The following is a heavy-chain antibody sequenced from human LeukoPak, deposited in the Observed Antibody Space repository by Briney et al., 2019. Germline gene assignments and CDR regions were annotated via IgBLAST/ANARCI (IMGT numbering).Heavy chain of an antibody. Sequence: SETLSLTCAVYGGSFSGYYWSWIRQPPGKGLEWIGEINHSGSTNYNPSLKSRVTISVDTSKNQFSLKLSSVTAADTAVYYCARQGGYYGSGSYYNGDAFDIWGQGTMVTVSS. CDR2: INHSGST. J-gene: IGHJ3*02. V-gene: IGHV4-34*01. CDR1: GGSFSGYY. D-gene: IGHD3-10*01. CDR3: ARQGGYYGSGSYYNGDAFDI.